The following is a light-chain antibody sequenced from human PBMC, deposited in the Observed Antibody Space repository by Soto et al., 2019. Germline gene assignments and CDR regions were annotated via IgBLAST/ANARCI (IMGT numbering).Light chain of an antibody. Sequence: EIVLTQSPGTLSLSPGERATLSCRASQSVSSSYLAWYQQKPGQAPRLLIYGASSRATGIPDRFSGSGSGTDFTLTISRLEPEDFAVYYCKQYPGTLGQGTKVDIK. CDR3: KQYPGT. CDR1: QSVSSSY. J-gene: IGKJ1*01. CDR2: GAS. V-gene: IGKV3-20*01.